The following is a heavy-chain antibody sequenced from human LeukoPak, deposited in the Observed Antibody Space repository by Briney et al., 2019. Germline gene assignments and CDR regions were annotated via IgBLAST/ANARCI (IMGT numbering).Heavy chain of an antibody. CDR1: GYAFSTYA. J-gene: IGHJ6*04. CDR2: INAGNGNT. D-gene: IGHD5-12*01. Sequence: ASVKVSCKPSGYAFSTYAMHWVRQAPGQSLEWVGWINAGNGNTEYAQKLQDRVTITRDTSASTADMELSSLRSEDTAVYYCARASIVATRYYFYGMDVWGKGTTVIVSS. CDR3: ARASIVATRYYFYGMDV. V-gene: IGHV1-3*01.